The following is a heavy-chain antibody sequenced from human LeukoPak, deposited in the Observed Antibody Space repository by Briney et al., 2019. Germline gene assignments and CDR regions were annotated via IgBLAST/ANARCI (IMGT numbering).Heavy chain of an antibody. CDR2: IYYSGST. D-gene: IGHD3-22*01. J-gene: IGHJ4*02. CDR3: ARDPNDGSGYFYYFDY. CDR1: GGSISSYY. Sequence: PSETLSLTCTVSGGSISSYYWSWIRQPPGKGLEWVGYIYYSGSTNYNPSLKSRVTISVDTSKNQFSLKLSSVTAADTAVYYCARDPNDGSGYFYYFDYWGRGTLVTVSS. V-gene: IGHV4-59*01.